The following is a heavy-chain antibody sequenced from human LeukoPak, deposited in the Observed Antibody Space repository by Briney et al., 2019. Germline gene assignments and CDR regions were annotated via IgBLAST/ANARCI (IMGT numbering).Heavy chain of an antibody. CDR1: GASFTHYY. V-gene: IGHV4-59*08. Sequence: PSETLSLTCTVSGASFTHYYWSWIRQPPGKGLEWIGFIYYSGNTDYTPSLKSRVTISVDSSKSPFSLQLSSVTAAVTAVYYCARHVGNYYTTNYFDPWGQGTLVTVSS. CDR3: ARHVGNYYTTNYFDP. CDR2: IYYSGNT. D-gene: IGHD3-3*01. J-gene: IGHJ5*02.